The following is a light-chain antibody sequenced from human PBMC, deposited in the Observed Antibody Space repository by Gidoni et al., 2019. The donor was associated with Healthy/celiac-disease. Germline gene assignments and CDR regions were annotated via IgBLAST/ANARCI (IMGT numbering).Light chain of an antibody. J-gene: IGKJ1*01. V-gene: IGKV1-5*01. CDR2: DAS. CDR1: QSISSW. Sequence: DIQITQSPSTLSASVGDRVTITCRASQSISSWLAWYQQKPGKAPKLLIYDASSLESGVPSRFSGSGAGTEFTLTISSLQPDDFATYYCKQYNSYSGTFGQGTKVEIK. CDR3: KQYNSYSGT.